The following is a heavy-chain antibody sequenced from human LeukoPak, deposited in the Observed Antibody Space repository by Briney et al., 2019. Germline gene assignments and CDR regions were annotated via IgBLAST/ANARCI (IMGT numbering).Heavy chain of an antibody. CDR1: GYTLTELS. CDR3: ATAGADYSGFYYYYYAMDV. CDR2: FDPEDGET. Sequence: ASVKVSCKASGYTLTELSMHWVRQAPGKGLEWMGGFDPEDGETIYAQKFQGRVTMTEDTSTDTANMELSSLRSEDTAVYYCATAGADYSGFYYYYYAMDVWGQGTTVTVSS. J-gene: IGHJ6*02. D-gene: IGHD4-11*01. V-gene: IGHV1-24*01.